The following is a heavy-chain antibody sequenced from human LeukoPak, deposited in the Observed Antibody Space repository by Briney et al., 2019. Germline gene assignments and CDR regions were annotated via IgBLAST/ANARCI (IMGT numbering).Heavy chain of an antibody. J-gene: IGHJ6*02. Sequence: GSLRLSCAASGFTFSSYAMSWIRQPPGKGLEWIGYMYYSGSTNYNPSLKSRVTMPGDTSKNELSLKLSSVTAADTAVYYCARMNGDYGFRNYFYYGLDVWGQGTTVTVSS. CDR2: MYYSGST. V-gene: IGHV4-59*08. CDR1: GFTFSSYA. CDR3: ARMNGDYGFRNYFYYGLDV. D-gene: IGHD4-17*01.